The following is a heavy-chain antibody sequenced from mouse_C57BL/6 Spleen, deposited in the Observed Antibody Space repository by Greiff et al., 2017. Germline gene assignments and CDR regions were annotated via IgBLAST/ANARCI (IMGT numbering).Heavy chain of an antibody. D-gene: IGHD2-3*01. CDR2: IYPGSGST. J-gene: IGHJ3*01. CDR1: GYTFTSYW. CDR3: ARCDDGYYSFAY. V-gene: IGHV1-55*01. Sequence: VQLQQPGAELVKPGASVKMSCKASGYTFTSYWITWVKQRPGQGLEWIGDIYPGSGSTNYNEKFKSKATLTVDTSSSTAYMQRSSLTSEDSAVYYCARCDDGYYSFAYWGQGTLVTVSA.